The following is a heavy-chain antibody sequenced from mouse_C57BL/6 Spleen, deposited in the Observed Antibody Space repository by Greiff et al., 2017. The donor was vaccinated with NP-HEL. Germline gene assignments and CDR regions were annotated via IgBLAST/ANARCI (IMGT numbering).Heavy chain of an antibody. V-gene: IGHV1-15*01. CDR2: IVPETGGT. CDR3: TSYEYEDWFAY. J-gene: IGHJ3*01. Sequence: VQLQESGAELVRPGASVTLSCKASGYTFTDYEMHWVKQTPVQGLEWIGAIVPETGGTAYNQKFKGKAILTPDKSSSTAYMELRSLTSEDSAVYYCTSYEYEDWFAYWGQGTLVTVSA. CDR1: GYTFTDYE. D-gene: IGHD2-4*01.